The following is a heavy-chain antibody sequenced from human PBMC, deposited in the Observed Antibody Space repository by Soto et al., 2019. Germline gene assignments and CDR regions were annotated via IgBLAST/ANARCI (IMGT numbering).Heavy chain of an antibody. Sequence: XKVXXKASXYSFXXFGVNWVXQAPXXGLXXXXXXXXXXXXXXXXXKFQGRVTMTADTSTSTAYMEVRSLRSDDTAVYYCATGAAGIAAHVIWGQGTLVTVSS. CDR2: XXXXXXXX. V-gene: IGHV1-18*01. CDR3: ATGAAGIAAHVI. J-gene: IGHJ4*02. CDR1: XYSFXXFG. D-gene: IGHD6-13*01.